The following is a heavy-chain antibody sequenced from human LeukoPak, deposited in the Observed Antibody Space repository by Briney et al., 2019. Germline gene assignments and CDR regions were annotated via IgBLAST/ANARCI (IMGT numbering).Heavy chain of an antibody. Sequence: PGGSLRLSCVASGFTFNTYGMNWVRQAPGKGLEWVSVINTGGGAYYADSVRGRFTISRDNSKNTLYLQMSSLRAEDTAVYYCAKAGYYQDSGDFYWGQGTLVTVSS. J-gene: IGHJ4*02. CDR3: AKAGYYQDSGDFY. D-gene: IGHD3-10*01. CDR2: INTGGGA. V-gene: IGHV3-53*01. CDR1: GFTFNTYG.